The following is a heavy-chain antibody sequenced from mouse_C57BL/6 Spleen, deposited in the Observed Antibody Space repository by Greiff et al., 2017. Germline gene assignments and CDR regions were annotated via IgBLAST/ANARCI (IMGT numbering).Heavy chain of an antibody. J-gene: IGHJ2*01. CDR2: IYPGSGGT. V-gene: IGHV1-54*01. D-gene: IGHD2-3*01. Sequence: VKLQESGAELVRPGTSVTVSCKASGYAFTNYLIEWVKQRPGQGLEWIGVIYPGSGGTNYNEKFKGKATLTADKSSSTAYMQLSSLTSEDSAVYFCARNYDGSLNYWGQGTTLTVSS. CDR1: GYAFTNYL. CDR3: ARNYDGSLNY.